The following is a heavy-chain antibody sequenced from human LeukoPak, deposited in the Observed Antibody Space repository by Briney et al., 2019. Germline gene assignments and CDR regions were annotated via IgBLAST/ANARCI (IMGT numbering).Heavy chain of an antibody. J-gene: IGHJ4*02. Sequence: GGSLRLSCAASGFTFSSYAMHRVRQAPGKGLEWVEIISNDGSNKYYADSVKGRFTLSRDNSKYTVYLQMNSLRAEDTALYYCARDLGLGRGWYGGDYWGQGTLVTVSS. V-gene: IGHV3-30-3*01. CDR1: GFTFSSYA. CDR2: ISNDGSNK. D-gene: IGHD6-19*01. CDR3: ARDLGLGRGWYGGDY.